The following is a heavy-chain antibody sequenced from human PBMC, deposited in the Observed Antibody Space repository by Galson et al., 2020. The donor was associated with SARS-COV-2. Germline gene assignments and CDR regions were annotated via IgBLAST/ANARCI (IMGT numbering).Heavy chain of an antibody. Sequence: SVKVSCKASGGTFSSYAISWVRQAPGQGLEWMGGIIPILGIANYAQKFQGRVTITADKSTSTAYMELSSLRSEDTAVYYCARELSPRSSGWYHWGQGTLVTVSS. CDR3: ARELSPRSSGWYH. CDR1: GGTFSSYA. CDR2: IIPILGIA. V-gene: IGHV1-69*10. J-gene: IGHJ5*02. D-gene: IGHD6-19*01.